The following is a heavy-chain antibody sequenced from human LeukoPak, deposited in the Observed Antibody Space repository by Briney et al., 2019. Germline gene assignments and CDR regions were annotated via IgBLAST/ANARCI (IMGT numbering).Heavy chain of an antibody. J-gene: IGHJ4*02. V-gene: IGHV4-4*02. CDR2: IYHSGST. CDR3: ARNSGSGSYLDYFDY. CDR1: GGSISSSNW. Sequence: SETLSLTCAVSGGSISSSNWWSLVRQAPGKGLEWIAEIYHSGSTSYNPSLKSRVTISVDKSKNQFSLRLSSVTAADTAVYYCARNSGSGSYLDYFDYWGQGTLVTVSS. D-gene: IGHD1-26*01.